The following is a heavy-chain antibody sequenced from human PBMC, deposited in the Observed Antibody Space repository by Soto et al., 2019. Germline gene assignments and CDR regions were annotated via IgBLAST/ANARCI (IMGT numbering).Heavy chain of an antibody. CDR2: IHGGGGAT. Sequence: EVQLLESGGGLVQPGGSLILSCAASGFTFSAYAMGWVRQSPGKGLEWVSTIHGGGGATHYADSVKGRFTISRDDYKNTLDAQMNSLRAEDTAVYYCEKFEGHPMEYWYLDFWGRGTLVTVSS. J-gene: IGHJ2*01. CDR3: EKFEGHPMEYWYLDF. CDR1: GFTFSAYA. D-gene: IGHD1-1*01. V-gene: IGHV3-23*01.